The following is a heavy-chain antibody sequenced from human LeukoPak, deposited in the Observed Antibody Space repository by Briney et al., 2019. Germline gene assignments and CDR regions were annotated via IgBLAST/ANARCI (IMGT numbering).Heavy chain of an antibody. CDR1: GFTFSSYG. CDR3: AKDSITGTTFDY. Sequence: SGGSLRLSCAASGFTFSSYGMHWVRQAPGKGLEWVAFIRYDASNKYYADSVKGRFTISRDNSKNTLYLQMNGLRAEDTAVYYCAKDSITGTTFDYWGQGTLVTVSS. J-gene: IGHJ4*02. D-gene: IGHD1-7*01. V-gene: IGHV3-30*02. CDR2: IRYDASNK.